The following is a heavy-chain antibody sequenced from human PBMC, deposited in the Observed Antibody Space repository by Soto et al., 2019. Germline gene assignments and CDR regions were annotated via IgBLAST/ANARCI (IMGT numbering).Heavy chain of an antibody. D-gene: IGHD5-18*01. CDR2: ISHSGST. J-gene: IGHJ4*02. CDR3: AREYTYGSNFFDC. Sequence: QVQLQESGPGLVKPSQTLSLTCTVSGGSISSAAYYWSWIRQHPGKGLEWIGYISHSGSTYYTPSLKSRVIISAYTSKNRFSLNLTSVTAADTAVYYCAREYTYGSNFFDCWGQGALVTVSS. CDR1: GGSISSAAYY. V-gene: IGHV4-31*03.